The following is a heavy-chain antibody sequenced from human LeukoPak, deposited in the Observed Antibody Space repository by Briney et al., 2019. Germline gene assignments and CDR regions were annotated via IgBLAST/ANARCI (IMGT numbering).Heavy chain of an antibody. CDR2: ISYDGSNK. D-gene: IGHD4-17*01. V-gene: IGHV3-30-3*01. J-gene: IGHJ3*02. CDR3: ARADYGDQGAFDI. CDR1: GFTFSSYA. Sequence: GGSLRLSCAASGFTFSSYAMHWVRQAPGKGLEWVAVISYDGSNKYYADSVKGRFNISRDNSKNTLYLQMNSLRAEDTAVYYCARADYGDQGAFDIWGQGTMVTVSA.